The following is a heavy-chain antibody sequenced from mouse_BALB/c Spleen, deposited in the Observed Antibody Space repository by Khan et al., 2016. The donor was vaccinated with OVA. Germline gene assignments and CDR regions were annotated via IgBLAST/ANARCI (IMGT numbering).Heavy chain of an antibody. D-gene: IGHD3-1*01. CDR3: ARQTGGYYFDY. CDR1: GFTFSSYT. J-gene: IGHJ2*01. Sequence: EVELVESGGGLVQPGGSLKLSCATSGFTFSSYTMSWVRQTPEKSLEWVAYITNGASSTYNPDTVKGRFTISRDNAKNTLYLQMSSLKYEDTAMYYCARQTGGYYFDYWGQGTTLTVSA. CDR2: ITNGASST. V-gene: IGHV5-12-2*01.